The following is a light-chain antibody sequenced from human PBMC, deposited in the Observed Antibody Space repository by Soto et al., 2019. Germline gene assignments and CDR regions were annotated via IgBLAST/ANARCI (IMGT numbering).Light chain of an antibody. CDR2: KVS. J-gene: IGKJ4*01. V-gene: IGKV2-30*01. CDR3: MQNTQFPLT. CDR1: QSLLSTDGNTY. Sequence: DVVITQSPLSLPVTLGQPASISCRSSQSLLSTDGNTYLNWFQLRPGQSPRRLIYKVSNRFSGVPDRFTGSGAETDFTLKISRVEAEDVGTYYCMQNTQFPLTFGGGTKVDI.